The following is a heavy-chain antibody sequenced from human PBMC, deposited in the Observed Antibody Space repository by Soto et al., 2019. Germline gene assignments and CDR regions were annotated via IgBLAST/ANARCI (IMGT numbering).Heavy chain of an antibody. D-gene: IGHD1-26*01. CDR1: GFSFSSYT. J-gene: IGHJ5*02. Sequence: PGGSLRLSCVASGFSFSSYTMNWVRQAPGKGLEWVSGVSVNGGNTCCADSVKGRFSISRDNSKNTLYLQLNSLRAEDTAIYYCAKDRMGASGWFDPWGQGTPVTVSS. CDR3: AKDRMGASGWFDP. CDR2: VSVNGGNT. V-gene: IGHV3-23*01.